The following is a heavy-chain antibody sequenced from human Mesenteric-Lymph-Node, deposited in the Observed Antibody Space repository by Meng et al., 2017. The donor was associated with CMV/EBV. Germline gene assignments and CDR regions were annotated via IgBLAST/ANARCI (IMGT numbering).Heavy chain of an antibody. CDR3: ARAVEGNYYFDN. CDR1: GYTFTGYY. Sequence: CRASGYTFTGYYIHWVRQAPGQGIEWMGWINPNSGGTKYAQRFQGRVTMTRDTSISTAYMELTRLRSDDTALYYCARAVEGNYYFDNWGQGTLVTVSS. V-gene: IGHV1-2*02. CDR2: INPNSGGT. D-gene: IGHD1-7*01. J-gene: IGHJ4*02.